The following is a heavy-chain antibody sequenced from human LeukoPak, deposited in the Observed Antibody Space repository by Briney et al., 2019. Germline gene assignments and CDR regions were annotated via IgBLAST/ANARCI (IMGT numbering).Heavy chain of an antibody. J-gene: IGHJ6*03. CDR2: MNPNSGNT. CDR1: GYTFTSYD. V-gene: IGHV1-8*03. Sequence: ASVTVSFKASGYTFTSYDINWVRQATGQGLEWMGWMNPNSGNTGYAQKFQGRVTITRNTSISTAYMELSSLRSEDTAVYYCARGSTSGSYYSWYYYYYYMDVWGKGTTVTVSS. CDR3: ARGSTSGSYYSWYYYYYYMDV. D-gene: IGHD1-26*01.